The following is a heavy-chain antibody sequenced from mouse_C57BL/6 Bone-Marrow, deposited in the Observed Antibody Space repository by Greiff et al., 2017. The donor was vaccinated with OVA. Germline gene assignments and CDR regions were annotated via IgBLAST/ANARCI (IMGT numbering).Heavy chain of an antibody. CDR3: AREMGLLWFAY. V-gene: IGHV1-81*01. D-gene: IGHD1-1*01. CDR1: GYTFTSYG. CDR2: IYPRSGNT. Sequence: QVQLQQSGAELARPGASVKLSCKASGYTFTSYGISWVKQRTGQGLEWIGEIYPRSGNTYYNEKFKGKATLTADKSSSTAYMELRSLTSEDSAVDFCAREMGLLWFAYWGHGTLVTVSA. J-gene: IGHJ3*01.